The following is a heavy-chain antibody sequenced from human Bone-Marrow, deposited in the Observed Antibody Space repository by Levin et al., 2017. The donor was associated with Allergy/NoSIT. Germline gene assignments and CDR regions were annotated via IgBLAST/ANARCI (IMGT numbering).Heavy chain of an antibody. D-gene: IGHD3-3*02. CDR3: ARVGRLLGYYYGMDV. J-gene: IGHJ6*02. CDR1: GGSISSSSYY. V-gene: IGHV4-39*07. CDR2: IYYSGST. Sequence: SETLSLTCTVSGGSISSSSYYWGWIRQPPGTGLEWIGSIYYSGSTYYNPSLKSRVTISVDTSKNQFSLKLSSVTAADTAVYYCARVGRLLGYYYGMDVWGQGTTVTVSS.